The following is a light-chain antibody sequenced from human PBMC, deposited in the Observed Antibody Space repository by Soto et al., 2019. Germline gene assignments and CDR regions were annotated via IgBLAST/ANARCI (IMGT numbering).Light chain of an antibody. V-gene: IGLV2-8*01. J-gene: IGLJ1*01. CDR3: TSYAGSDNWGV. Sequence: QSALTQPPSASGSPGQSVTISCTGTSNDVGSYNYVSWYQQHPDEAPKLIIYEVSKRPSGVPGRFSGSKSGNTASLTVSGLQAADEADYYCTSYAGSDNWGVFGTGTKVTVL. CDR1: SNDVGSYNY. CDR2: EVS.